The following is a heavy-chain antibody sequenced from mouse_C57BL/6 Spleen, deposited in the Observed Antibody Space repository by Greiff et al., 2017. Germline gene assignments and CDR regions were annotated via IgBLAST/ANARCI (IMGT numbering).Heavy chain of an antibody. CDR3: ARVPHYDLGYFDV. CDR2: VYPGSGST. V-gene: IGHV1-55*01. Sequence: QVQLQQPGAELVKPGASVKMSCKASGYTFTSYWITWVKQRPGQGLEWIGDVYPGSGSTNYNEKFKSKATLTVDTSSSTAYKQLSSLTSEDSAVYYCARVPHYDLGYFDVWGTGTTVTVSS. CDR1: GYTFTSYW. J-gene: IGHJ1*03. D-gene: IGHD2-4*01.